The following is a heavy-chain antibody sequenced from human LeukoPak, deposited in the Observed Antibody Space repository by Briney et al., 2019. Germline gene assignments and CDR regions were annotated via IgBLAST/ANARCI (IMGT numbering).Heavy chain of an antibody. CDR3: ARGYSGTYPNV. J-gene: IGHJ3*01. CDR2: VSDSSDII. V-gene: IGHV3-48*04. CDR1: GFIFSAYS. D-gene: IGHD1-26*01. Sequence: GGSLRLSCAASGFIFSAYSMNWVRQAPGKGLEWVSYVSDSSDIIYYADSVKGRFTISRDNAKDSLYLQMNSLRAEDTAIYYCARGYSGTYPNVWGQGTMVTVSS.